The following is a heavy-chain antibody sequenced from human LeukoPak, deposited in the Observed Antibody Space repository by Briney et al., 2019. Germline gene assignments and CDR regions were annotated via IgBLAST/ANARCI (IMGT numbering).Heavy chain of an antibody. CDR1: GFGYRRQD. CDR2: ISDSGDRT. V-gene: IGHV3-23*01. CDR3: AKDARRSSGWYFFDH. J-gene: IGHJ4*02. D-gene: IGHD6-19*01. Sequence: GGSLRGWSQTVGFGYRRQDRGLVLLAPGMRPESASAISDSGDRTYYVDSVKGRFTISRDNSKNTLYLQMNSLRADDTAVYYCAKDARRSSGWYFFDHWGQGILVTVSS.